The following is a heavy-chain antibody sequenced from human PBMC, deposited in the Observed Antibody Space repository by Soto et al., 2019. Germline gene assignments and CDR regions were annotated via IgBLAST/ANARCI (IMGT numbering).Heavy chain of an antibody. J-gene: IGHJ4*02. CDR3: ARDPDTTSKIDY. CDR2: ISSSGSPL. CDR1: GFTFSDYH. Sequence: PGGSLRLSCTASGFTFSDYHMSWIRQAPGKGLEWVSYISSSGSPLYYADSVKGRFTISRDNAKNSLYLQMNSLRAEDTDFYYCARDPDTTSKIDYWGQGTLVTVSS. D-gene: IGHD1-1*01. V-gene: IGHV3-11*01.